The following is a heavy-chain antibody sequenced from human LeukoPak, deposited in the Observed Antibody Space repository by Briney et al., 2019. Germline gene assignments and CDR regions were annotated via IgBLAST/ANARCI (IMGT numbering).Heavy chain of an antibody. CDR2: IKSKTDGGTT. V-gene: IGHV3-15*01. D-gene: IGHD3-10*01. CDR1: GFTFSNAW. Sequence: GGSLILSCAASGFTFSNAWMSWVRQAPGKGLEWVGRIKSKTDGGTTDYAAPVKGRFTISRDDSKNTLYLQMNSLKTEDTAVYYCTTLPLLWFGEYYFDYWGQGTLVTVSS. J-gene: IGHJ4*02. CDR3: TTLPLLWFGEYYFDY.